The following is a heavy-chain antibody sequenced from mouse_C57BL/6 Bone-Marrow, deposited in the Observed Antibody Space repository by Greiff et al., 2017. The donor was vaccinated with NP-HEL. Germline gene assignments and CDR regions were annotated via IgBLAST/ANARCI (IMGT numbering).Heavy chain of an antibody. V-gene: IGHV3-6*01. D-gene: IGHD1-1*01. CDR2: ISYDGSN. J-gene: IGHJ2*01. Sequence: EVKLLESGPGLVKPSQSLSLTCSVTGYSITSGYYWNWILQFPGNKLEWMGYISYDGSNNYNPSLKNRISITRDTSKNQFFLKLNSVTTEDTATYYCARGYYYGSSYGYWGQGTTLTVSS. CDR3: ARGYYYGSSYGY. CDR1: GYSITSGYY.